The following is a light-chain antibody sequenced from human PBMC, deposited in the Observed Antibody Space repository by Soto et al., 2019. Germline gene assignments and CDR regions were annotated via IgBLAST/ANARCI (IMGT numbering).Light chain of an antibody. V-gene: IGLV2-14*03. CDR2: DVT. CDR1: SSDIVCFNY. CDR3: SSYTKSGSLYVV. J-gene: IGLJ2*01. Sequence: QSVLTQPASVSGSPGQSITISCTGTSSDIVCFNYVSWYQQHPGKAPNLVIYDVTNRPSGVSDCFSGFRSGNTASLTISGLQPEDEADYVCSSYTKSGSLYVVFGGGTKVTVL.